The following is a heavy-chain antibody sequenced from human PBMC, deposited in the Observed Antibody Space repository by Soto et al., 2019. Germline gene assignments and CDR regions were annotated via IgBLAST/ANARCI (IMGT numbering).Heavy chain of an antibody. CDR3: ASLTIFGVAPGGRTHKQTRVDY. J-gene: IGHJ4*02. V-gene: IGHV4-59*08. Sequence: QVQLQESGPGLVKPSETLSLTCTVSGGSISSYYWSWIRQPPGKVLEWIGYIYYSGSTNYNPSLKSRVTISVDTSKNQFSLKLSSVTAADTAVYYCASLTIFGVAPGGRTHKQTRVDYWGQGTLVTVSS. CDR1: GGSISSYY. D-gene: IGHD3-3*01. CDR2: IYYSGST.